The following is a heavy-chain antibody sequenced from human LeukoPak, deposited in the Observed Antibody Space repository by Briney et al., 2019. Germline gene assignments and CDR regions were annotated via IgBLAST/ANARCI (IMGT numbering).Heavy chain of an antibody. CDR3: ARDYYDSSGYIRSYYCYMDV. D-gene: IGHD3-22*01. J-gene: IGHJ6*03. CDR2: ISSSSSYI. CDR1: GFTFSSYS. V-gene: IGHV3-21*01. Sequence: GGSLRLSCAASGFTFSSYSMNWVRQAPGKGLEWVSSISSSSSYIYYADSVKGRFTISRDNAKNSLYLQMNSLRAEDTAVYYCARDYYDSSGYIRSYYCYMDVWGKGTTVTVSS.